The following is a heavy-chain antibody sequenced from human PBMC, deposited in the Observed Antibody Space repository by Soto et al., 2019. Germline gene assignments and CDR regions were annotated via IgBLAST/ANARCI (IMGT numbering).Heavy chain of an antibody. D-gene: IGHD2-2*01. CDR3: TKVGPVAEELDY. CDR1: GFTFTNAW. V-gene: IGHV3-15*01. CDR2: IRGKTAGGTI. Sequence: EVQLVESGGGLVKPGGSLRLSCAASGFTFTNAWMSWVRQAPGKGLAWVGRIRGKTAGGTIGYAAVVKGRFAISRDDSKNTLYLQMNSLKTEDTAVYYCTKVGPVAEELDYWGQGTLVTVSS. J-gene: IGHJ4*02.